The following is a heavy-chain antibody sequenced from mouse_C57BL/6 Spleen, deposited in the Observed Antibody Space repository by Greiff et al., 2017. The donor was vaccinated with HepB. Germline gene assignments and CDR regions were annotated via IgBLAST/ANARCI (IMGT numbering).Heavy chain of an antibody. CDR2: IDPETGGT. CDR1: GYTFTDYE. D-gene: IGHD4-1*01. J-gene: IGHJ3*01. Sequence: VKLQESGAELVRPGASVTLSCKASGYTFTDYEMHWVKQTPVHGLEWIGAIDPETGGTAYNQKFKGKAILTADKSSSTAYMELRSLTSEDSAVYYCTRKNWDGAWFAYWGQGTLVTVSA. V-gene: IGHV1-15*01. CDR3: TRKNWDGAWFAY.